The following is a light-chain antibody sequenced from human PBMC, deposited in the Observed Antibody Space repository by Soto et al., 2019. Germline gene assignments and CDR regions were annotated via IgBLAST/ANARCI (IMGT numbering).Light chain of an antibody. Sequence: QPVLTQSPSASASLGASVKLTCTLSTGHSNFAIAWHQQQPEKGPRYLMKLNSDGSHNKGDGIPDRFSGSSSGSERYLIISSLQSEDEADYYCQTWGTGIHVVFGGGTKLTVL. J-gene: IGLJ2*01. V-gene: IGLV4-69*01. CDR2: LNSDGSH. CDR3: QTWGTGIHVV. CDR1: TGHSNFA.